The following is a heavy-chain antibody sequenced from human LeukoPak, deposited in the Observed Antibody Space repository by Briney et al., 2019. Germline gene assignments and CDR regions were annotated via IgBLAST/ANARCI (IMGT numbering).Heavy chain of an antibody. D-gene: IGHD3-3*01. J-gene: IGHJ2*01. CDR1: GFTFSIYC. V-gene: IGHV3-7*03. CDR2: IKKEGSEK. Sequence: GGSVTLSCAASGFTFSIYCMKWVRRAPGRGLEWVANIKKEGSEKYYVDSVKGRFTLSRDSAKNSLYLQTNSLRAEDTAVYYCARAEWSNWYFDLWGRGTLVTVSS. CDR3: ARAEWSNWYFDL.